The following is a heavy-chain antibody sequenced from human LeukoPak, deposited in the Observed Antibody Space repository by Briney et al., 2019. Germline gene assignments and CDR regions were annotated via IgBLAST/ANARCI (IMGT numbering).Heavy chain of an antibody. J-gene: IGHJ4*02. CDR1: GFTFSSYA. CDR3: AKDEGYCSSTSCALFDY. D-gene: IGHD2-2*01. V-gene: IGHV3-23*01. Sequence: GGSLRLSCAASGFTFSSYAMSWVRQAPGKGLEWVSAISGSGGSTYYADSVKGRFTISRDNSKNTLYLQMNSLRAEDTAVYYCAKDEGYCSSTSCALFDYWGQGTLVTVSS. CDR2: ISGSGGST.